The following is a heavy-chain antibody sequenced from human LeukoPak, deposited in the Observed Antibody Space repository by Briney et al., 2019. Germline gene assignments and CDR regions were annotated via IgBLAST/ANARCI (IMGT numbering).Heavy chain of an antibody. J-gene: IGHJ4*02. D-gene: IGHD6-19*01. CDR3: ARVVAATAPFDY. CDR1: GGTFSSYA. V-gene: IGHV1-69*01. Sequence: SVKVSCKASGGTFSSYAISWVRQAPGQGLEWMGGIIPIFGTANYAQKLQGRVTITADESTSTAYMELSSLRSEDTAVYYCARVVAATAPFDYWGQGTLVTVSS. CDR2: IIPIFGTA.